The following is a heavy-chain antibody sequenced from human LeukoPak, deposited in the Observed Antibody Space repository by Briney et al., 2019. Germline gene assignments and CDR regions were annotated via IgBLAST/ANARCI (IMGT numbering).Heavy chain of an antibody. CDR2: IYYSGST. D-gene: IGHD3-3*01. CDR3: ARVKLSYYDFWSGNKKFDY. J-gene: IGHJ4*02. V-gene: IGHV4-61*05. CDR1: GGSISSSSYY. Sequence: SESLSLTCTVSGGSISSSSYYWSWIRQPPGKGLEWIVYIYYSGSTNYNPSLKRRVTISVDTSKNQFSLKLSSVTAADTAVYYCARVKLSYYDFWSGNKKFDYWGQGNLVTVSS.